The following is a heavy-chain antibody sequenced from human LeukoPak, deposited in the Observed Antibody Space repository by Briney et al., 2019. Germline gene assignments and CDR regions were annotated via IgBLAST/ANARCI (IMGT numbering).Heavy chain of an antibody. J-gene: IGHJ4*02. CDR2: IYHSGST. Sequence: SETLSLTCTVSGGSISSYYWSWIRQPPGKGLEWIGYIYHSGSTYYNPSLKSRVTISVDRSKNQFSLKLSSVTAADTAVYYCARYPRLEWLSYFDYWGQGTLVTVSS. CDR1: GGSISSYY. CDR3: ARYPRLEWLSYFDY. V-gene: IGHV4-59*12. D-gene: IGHD3-3*01.